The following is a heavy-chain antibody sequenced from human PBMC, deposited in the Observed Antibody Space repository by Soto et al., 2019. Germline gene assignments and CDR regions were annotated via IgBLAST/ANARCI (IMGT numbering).Heavy chain of an antibody. J-gene: IGHJ6*02. CDR2: IDPSDSYT. V-gene: IGHV5-10-1*01. CDR1: GYSFTSYW. D-gene: IGHD5-18*01. Sequence: VESLKISCNGSGYSFTSYWISWVRQMPWKGLEWMGRIDPSDSYTNYSPSFQGHVTISADKSISTAYLQWSSLKASDTAMYYCARQIQLWFAKGGYYYGMDVWGQGTTVTVSS. CDR3: ARQIQLWFAKGGYYYGMDV.